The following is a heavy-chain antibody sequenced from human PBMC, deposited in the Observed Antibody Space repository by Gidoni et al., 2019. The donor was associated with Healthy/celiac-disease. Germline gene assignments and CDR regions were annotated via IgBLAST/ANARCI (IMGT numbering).Heavy chain of an antibody. CDR1: GGSISSSNW. CDR3: ARGPITMVRGVIIRGYFDY. V-gene: IGHV4-4*02. J-gene: IGHJ4*02. CDR2: IYHSGST. D-gene: IGHD3-10*01. Sequence: QVQLQESGPGLVKPSGTLSLTCAVSGGSISSSNWWSWVRQPPGKGLEWLGEIYHSGSTNYNPSLKSRVTISVDKSKNQFSLKLSSVTAADTAVYYCARGPITMVRGVIIRGYFDYWGQGTLVTVSS.